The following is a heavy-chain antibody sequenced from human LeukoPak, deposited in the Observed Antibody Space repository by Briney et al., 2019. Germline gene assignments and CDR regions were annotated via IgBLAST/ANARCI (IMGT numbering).Heavy chain of an antibody. CDR3: ARECSTSCYAPPYYYGMDV. Sequence: GGSLRLSCAASGFTFNSYAMIWVRQAPGKGLEWVSTISGSGGGTDYADSVKGRFTISRDNSKNTLYLQMNSLRAEDTAVYYCARECSTSCYAPPYYYGMDVWGQGTTVTVSS. CDR1: GFTFNSYA. V-gene: IGHV3-23*01. J-gene: IGHJ6*02. CDR2: ISGSGGGT. D-gene: IGHD2-2*01.